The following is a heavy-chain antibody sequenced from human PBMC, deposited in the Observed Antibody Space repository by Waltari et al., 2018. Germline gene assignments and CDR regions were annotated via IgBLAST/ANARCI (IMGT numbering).Heavy chain of an antibody. V-gene: IGHV1-69-2*01. CDR2: VDPEDGET. CDR1: GYTFTDYY. Sequence: EVQLVQSGAEVKKPGATVKISCKASGYTFTDYYMHWVQQAPGKGLEWMGRVDPEDGETIYAEKFQGRVTITADTSTDTAYMELSSLRSEDTAVYYCATGYDSSGYYLYYYYMDVWGKGTTVTVSS. CDR3: ATGYDSSGYYLYYYYMDV. J-gene: IGHJ6*03. D-gene: IGHD3-22*01.